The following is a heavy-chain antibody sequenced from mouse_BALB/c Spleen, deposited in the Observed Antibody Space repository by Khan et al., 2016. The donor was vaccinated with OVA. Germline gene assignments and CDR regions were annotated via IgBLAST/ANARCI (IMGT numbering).Heavy chain of an antibody. D-gene: IGHD4-1*01. Sequence: EVQLVESGGDLVKPGGSLKLSCAASGFTFRNYGMSWVRQIPDKRLEWVATINSDGSYTYYPDSVKGRFTISRKTAKNTLYLESSSLKSDDTAMYYWASHLTGSVAYWGQGTLVTVFA. CDR1: GFTFRNYG. CDR2: INSDGSYT. V-gene: IGHV5-6*01. CDR3: ASHLTGSVAY. J-gene: IGHJ3*01.